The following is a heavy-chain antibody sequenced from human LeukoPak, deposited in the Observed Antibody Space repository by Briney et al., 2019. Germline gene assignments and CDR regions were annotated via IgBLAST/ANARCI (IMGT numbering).Heavy chain of an antibody. D-gene: IGHD3-10*01. CDR1: GVSFSGYY. CDR2: INHSGST. CDR3: ARAPSSMVRGVISPRHYYYYGMDV. V-gene: IGHV4-34*01. J-gene: IGHJ6*02. Sequence: SETLSLTCAVYGVSFSGYYWSWIRQPPGKGLEWIGEINHSGSTNYNPSLKSRVTISVDTSKNQFSLKLSSVTAADTAVYYCARAPSSMVRGVISPRHYYYYGMDVWGQGTTVTVSS.